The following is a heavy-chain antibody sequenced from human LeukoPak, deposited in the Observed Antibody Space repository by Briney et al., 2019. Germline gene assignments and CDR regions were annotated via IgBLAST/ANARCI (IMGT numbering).Heavy chain of an antibody. CDR1: GGSISSSSYY. CDR2: IYYSGST. Sequence: KPSETLSLTCTVSGGSISSSSYYWGWIRQPPGKGLEWIGSIYYSGSTYYNPSLKSRVTISVDTSKNQFSLKLSSVTAADTAVYYCARQPSSWYWIFGYFDYWGQGTLVTVSS. V-gene: IGHV4-39*01. CDR3: ARQPSSWYWIFGYFDY. J-gene: IGHJ4*02. D-gene: IGHD6-13*01.